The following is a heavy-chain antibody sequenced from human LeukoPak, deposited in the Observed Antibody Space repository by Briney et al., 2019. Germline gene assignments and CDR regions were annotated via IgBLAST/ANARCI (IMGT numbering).Heavy chain of an antibody. D-gene: IGHD3-3*01. CDR2: INHSGST. J-gene: IGHJ5*02. Sequence: SETLSLTCAVYGGSFSGYYWSWIRQPPGNGLEWIGEINHSGSTNYNPSLKSRVTISVDTSKNQFSLKLSSVTAADTAVYYCARGSVIFLESRNWFDPWGQGTLVTVSS. V-gene: IGHV4-34*01. CDR3: ARGSVIFLESRNWFDP. CDR1: GGSFSGYY.